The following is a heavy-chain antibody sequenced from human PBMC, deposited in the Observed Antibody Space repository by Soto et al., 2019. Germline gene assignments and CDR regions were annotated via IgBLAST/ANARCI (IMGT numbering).Heavy chain of an antibody. CDR2: ISWNSGSI. CDR1: GFTFDDYA. J-gene: IGHJ4*02. CDR3: AKSPSYYGAFAY. V-gene: IGHV3-9*01. Sequence: EVQLVESGGGLVQPGRSLRLSCAASGFTFDDYAMHWVRQAPGKGLEWVSGISWNSGSIGYADSVKGRFTISRDNAKNSLYLQMNSLRAEDTALYYCAKSPSYYGAFAYWGQGTLVTVSS. D-gene: IGHD4-17*01.